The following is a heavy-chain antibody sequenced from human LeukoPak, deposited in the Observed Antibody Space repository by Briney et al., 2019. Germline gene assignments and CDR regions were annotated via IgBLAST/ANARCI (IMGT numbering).Heavy chain of an antibody. D-gene: IGHD3-3*01. CDR1: GYSISSGYY. V-gene: IGHV4-38-2*01. CDR3: ARAVTIFGVGG. Sequence: SETLSLTCAVSGYSISSGYYWGWIRQPPGKGLEWIGSIYHSGSIYYNPSLKSRVTISVDTSKNQFSLKLSSVTAADTAVYYCARAVTIFGVGGWGQGTLITVSS. CDR2: IYHSGSI. J-gene: IGHJ4*02.